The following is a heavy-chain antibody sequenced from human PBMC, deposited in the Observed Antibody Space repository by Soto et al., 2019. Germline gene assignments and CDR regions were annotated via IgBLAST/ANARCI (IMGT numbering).Heavy chain of an antibody. V-gene: IGHV3-23*01. CDR3: AKSWGNTWELYYFDS. Sequence: EVQLLESGGGLVQPGGSLRLSCAASGLIFETYSMSWVRQPPGKGLEWVSGISGAGGSTYYADSVKGRFTISRDNSKNTLYLQVNSLRTDDTAVYYCAKSWGNTWELYYFDSWGQGTLVTVSS. D-gene: IGHD1-7*01. CDR2: ISGAGGST. CDR1: GLIFETYS. J-gene: IGHJ4*02.